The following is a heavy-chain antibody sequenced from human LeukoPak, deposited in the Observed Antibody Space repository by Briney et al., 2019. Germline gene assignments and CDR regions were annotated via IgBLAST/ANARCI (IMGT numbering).Heavy chain of an antibody. J-gene: IGHJ4*02. CDR3: AKDHTSGYFDY. CDR1: GFTFSSYG. Sequence: GGSLRLSCAASGFTFSSYGMHWVRQAPGKGLEWVTVISHDGSNKYYADSVKGRFTISRDNSKNTLYLQMNSLRAEDTAVYYCAKDHTSGYFDYWGQGTLVTVSS. CDR2: ISHDGSNK. D-gene: IGHD2-15*01. V-gene: IGHV3-30*18.